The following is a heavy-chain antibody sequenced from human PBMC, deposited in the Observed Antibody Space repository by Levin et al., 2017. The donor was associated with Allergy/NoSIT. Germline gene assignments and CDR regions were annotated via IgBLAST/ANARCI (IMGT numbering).Heavy chain of an antibody. CDR1: GYTFTGYY. J-gene: IGHJ3*02. Sequence: GASVKVSCKASGYTFTGYYMHWVRQAPGQGLEWMGWINPNSGGTNYAQKFQGRVTMTRDTSISTAYMELSRLRSDDTAVYYCARVTLHRKYGKDAFDIWGQGTMVTVSS. D-gene: IGHD1-14*01. CDR2: INPNSGGT. V-gene: IGHV1-2*02. CDR3: ARVTLHRKYGKDAFDI.